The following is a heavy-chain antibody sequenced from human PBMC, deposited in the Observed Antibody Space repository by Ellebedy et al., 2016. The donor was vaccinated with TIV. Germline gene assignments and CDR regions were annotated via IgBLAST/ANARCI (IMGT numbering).Heavy chain of an antibody. CDR1: GGTFSSYA. J-gene: IGHJ4*02. Sequence: SVKVSCXASGGTFSSYAISWVRQAPGQGLEWMGGIIPIFGTANYAQKFQGRVTITADESTSTAYMELSSLRSEDTAVYYCATEDGGYNWNDIPSFDYWGQGTLVTVSS. D-gene: IGHD1-1*01. CDR2: IIPIFGTA. V-gene: IGHV1-69*13. CDR3: ATEDGGYNWNDIPSFDY.